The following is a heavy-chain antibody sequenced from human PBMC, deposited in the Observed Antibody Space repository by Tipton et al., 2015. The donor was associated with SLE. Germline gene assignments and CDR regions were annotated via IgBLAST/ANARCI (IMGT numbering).Heavy chain of an antibody. V-gene: IGHV4-34*01. CDR2: INHSGST. CDR1: GGSFSGYY. D-gene: IGHD3-9*01. CDR3: ARVLDYDVLTGDFTGFDY. Sequence: TLSLTCAVYGGSFSGYYWSWIRQPPGKGLEWIGEINHSGSTNYNPSLKSRVTISVDTSKNQFSLKLSSVTAADTAVYYCARVLDYDVLTGDFTGFDYWGQEILVTVSS. J-gene: IGHJ4*02.